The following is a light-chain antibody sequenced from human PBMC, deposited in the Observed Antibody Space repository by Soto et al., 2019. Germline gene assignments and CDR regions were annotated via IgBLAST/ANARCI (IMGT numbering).Light chain of an antibody. CDR2: TAS. J-gene: IGKJ1*01. V-gene: IGKV1-6*01. CDR3: LHDYSYPRT. Sequence: AIQMTQSPSSLSASVGDRVIITCRASQAIRNDLGWYQQKPGKAPKLLIYTASTLQSGVPSRFSGSGSGADFTLIIRSLQPEDSATYYCLHDYSYPRTFGQGTKVEIK. CDR1: QAIRND.